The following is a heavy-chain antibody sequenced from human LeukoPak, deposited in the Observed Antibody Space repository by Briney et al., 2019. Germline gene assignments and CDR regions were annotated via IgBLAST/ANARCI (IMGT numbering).Heavy chain of an antibody. J-gene: IGHJ4*02. CDR1: VGSISSYY. CDR2: IYYSGST. CDR3: ARSEGRAGYNFDY. Sequence: SETLALTCTVSVGSISSYYWSWIRQPPAKGLEGIVYIYYSGSTNYNPSLKSRVTISVDTSKNQFSLKLSSVTAADTAVYYCARSEGRAGYNFDYWGQGTLVTVSS. V-gene: IGHV4-59*01. D-gene: IGHD5-24*01.